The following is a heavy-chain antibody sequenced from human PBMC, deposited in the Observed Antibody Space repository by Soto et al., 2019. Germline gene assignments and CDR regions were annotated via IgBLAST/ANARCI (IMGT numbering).Heavy chain of an antibody. D-gene: IGHD1-26*01. J-gene: IGHJ5*02. V-gene: IGHV4-4*02. CDR2: IYHSGST. CDR3: ATKAWDPPRWFDP. CDR1: GGSISSNNW. Sequence: QVQLQESGPGLVKPSGTLSLTCAVSGGSISSNNWWSWVRQPPGKGLEWIGEIYHSGSTNYDPSLKSRVTISVDQSKNQFSLKLSSVTAADTAVYYCATKAWDPPRWFDPWGQGTLVTVSS.